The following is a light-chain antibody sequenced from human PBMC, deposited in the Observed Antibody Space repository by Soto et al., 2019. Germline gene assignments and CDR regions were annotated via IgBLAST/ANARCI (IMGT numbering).Light chain of an antibody. Sequence: DIQMTQSPSSLSASVGDRVTITCRASQTISTYLNWYQQKPGKAPRLLIYDASSLLSGVPSRFSGSGSGTDFTLTIASLQPEDFVVYFCQQYSTLPHTFGQGTKLEVK. CDR3: QQYSTLPHT. CDR1: QTISTY. CDR2: DAS. V-gene: IGKV1-39*01. J-gene: IGKJ2*01.